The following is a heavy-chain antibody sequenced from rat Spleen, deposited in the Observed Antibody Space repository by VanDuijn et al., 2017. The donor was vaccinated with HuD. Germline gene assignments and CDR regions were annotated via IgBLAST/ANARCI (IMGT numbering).Heavy chain of an antibody. V-gene: IGHV2-1*01. CDR3: TRNWEGVMDA. CDR2: IWGDGST. CDR1: GFSLTSYG. Sequence: QVQLKESGPGLVQPSQTLSLTCTVSGFSLTSYGVHWVRQAPGKGLEWMGIIWGDGSTDYNSALKSRLSISRDTSKSQVFLKMNSLQTDDTAIYFCTRNWEGVMDAWGQGASVTVSS. J-gene: IGHJ4*01. D-gene: IGHD5-1*01.